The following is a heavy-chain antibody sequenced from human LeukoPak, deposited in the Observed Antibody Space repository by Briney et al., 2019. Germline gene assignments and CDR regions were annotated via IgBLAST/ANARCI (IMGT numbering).Heavy chain of an antibody. CDR3: ARDDYGGYLGTMDV. V-gene: IGHV4-4*07. CDR1: GGSMSGYY. CDR2: IYSSGTT. Sequence: SETLSLTCTVFGGSMSGYYWTWIRQPAGKGVEWIGRIYSSGTTTYNPSLKSRVTISLDKSNNQFSLKLSSLTAADTAVYFCARDDYGGYLGTMDVWGKGTSVTVSS. D-gene: IGHD4-23*01. J-gene: IGHJ6*04.